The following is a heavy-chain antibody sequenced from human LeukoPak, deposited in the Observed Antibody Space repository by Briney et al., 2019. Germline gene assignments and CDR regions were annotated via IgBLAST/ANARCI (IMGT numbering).Heavy chain of an antibody. CDR3: ARVTMIVVVITTVSAFDI. J-gene: IGHJ3*02. D-gene: IGHD3-22*01. CDR2: INHSGST. V-gene: IGHV4-34*01. Sequence: SETLSLTCSVYGGSFNGYYWSWIRQPPGKGLEWIGEINHSGSTNYNPSLKSQVTISVDTSKNQFSLKLSSVTAADTAVYYCARVTMIVVVITTVSAFDIWGQGTMVTVSS. CDR1: GGSFNGYY.